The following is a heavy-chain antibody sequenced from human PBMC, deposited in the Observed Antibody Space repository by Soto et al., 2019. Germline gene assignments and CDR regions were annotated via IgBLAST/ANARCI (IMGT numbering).Heavy chain of an antibody. V-gene: IGHV4-59*01. Sequence: PSETLSLTCTVSGGSITSYYWSWIRQPPGKGQEWIGYIYYSGSTNYNPSLKSRVTISVDTSNNQFSLKLSSVTAADTAAYYCASVKNWNDYDYWGQVTLVTVSS. CDR2: IYYSGST. D-gene: IGHD1-1*01. CDR3: ASVKNWNDYDY. J-gene: IGHJ4*02. CDR1: GGSITSYY.